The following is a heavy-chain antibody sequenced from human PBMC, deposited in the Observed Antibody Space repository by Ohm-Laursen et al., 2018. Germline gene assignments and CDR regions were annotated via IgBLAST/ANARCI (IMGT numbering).Heavy chain of an antibody. V-gene: IGHV5-51*01. D-gene: IGHD2/OR15-2a*01. Sequence: ESLKISCKGSGYSFTSYWIGWVRQMPGKGLEWMGIIYPGDSDTRYSPSFQGQVTISADKSISTAYLQWSSLKASDTAMYYCARRMTPMRRSLFPDDAFDIWGQGTMVTVSS. CDR3: ARRMTPMRRSLFPDDAFDI. CDR2: IYPGDSDT. J-gene: IGHJ3*02. CDR1: GYSFTSYW.